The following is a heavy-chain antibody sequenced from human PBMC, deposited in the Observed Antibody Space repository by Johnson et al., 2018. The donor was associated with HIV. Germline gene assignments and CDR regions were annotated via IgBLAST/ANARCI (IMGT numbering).Heavy chain of an antibody. V-gene: IGHV3-33*08. CDR2: IRYDGSNK. D-gene: IGHD1-26*01. CDR3: ARDRLREGYAFDI. Sequence: QVQLVESGGGVVQPGRSLRLSCAASGFTFSNSAMHWVRQAPGKGLEWVAFIRYDGSNKYYADSVKGRFTISRDNAKNSLYLQMNSLRAEDTALYYCARDRLREGYAFDIWGPGTLVTVSS. J-gene: IGHJ3*02. CDR1: GFTFSNSA.